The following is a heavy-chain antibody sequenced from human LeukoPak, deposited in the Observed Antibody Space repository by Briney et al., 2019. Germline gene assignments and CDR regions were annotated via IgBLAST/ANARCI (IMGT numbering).Heavy chain of an antibody. CDR2: ISGSGGST. Sequence: GGSLRLSCAASGFTFSDYAMSWVRQAPGKGLEWVSAISGSGGSTYYADSVKGRFTISRDNSKNTLYLQMNSLRAEDTAVYYCAKEGLNYDILTGYYWSDYFDYWGQGTLVTVSS. D-gene: IGHD3-9*01. J-gene: IGHJ4*02. CDR1: GFTFSDYA. V-gene: IGHV3-23*01. CDR3: AKEGLNYDILTGYYWSDYFDY.